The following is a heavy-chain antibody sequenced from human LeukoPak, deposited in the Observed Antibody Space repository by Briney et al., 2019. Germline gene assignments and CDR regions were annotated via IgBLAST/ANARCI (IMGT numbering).Heavy chain of an antibody. CDR3: VTESTGTLDY. CDR2: ITSNGGST. CDR1: GFTFSSYA. J-gene: IGHJ4*02. Sequence: GGSLRLSCVASGFTFSSYAMNWVRQAPGMGLEWVSVITSNGGSTAYADSVRGRFTISRDNSKNTLYMQMNSLRAEDTAVYYCVTESTGTLDYWGQGILVTVSS. V-gene: IGHV3-23*01. D-gene: IGHD3-9*01.